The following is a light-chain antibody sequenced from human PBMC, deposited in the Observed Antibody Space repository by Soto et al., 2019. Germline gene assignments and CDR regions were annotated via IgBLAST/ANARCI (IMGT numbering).Light chain of an antibody. J-gene: IGLJ1*01. CDR1: SSDVGGYNY. CDR2: DVS. V-gene: IGLV2-14*01. Sequence: QSVLTQPASVSGSPGQSITISCTGTSSDVGGYNYVSWYQQHPGKAPKLMIYDVSNRPSGVSNRFSGSKSGNTASLTTSGVQAEDEADYYCSSYTSSSTLGVFGTGTKVTVL. CDR3: SSYTSSSTLGV.